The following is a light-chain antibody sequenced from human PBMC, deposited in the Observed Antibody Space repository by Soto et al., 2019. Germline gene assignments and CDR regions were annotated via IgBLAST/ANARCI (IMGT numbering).Light chain of an antibody. CDR2: DNY. Sequence: QSVLTQPPSVSAAPGQQVTISCSGSNANIGSNSVAWYQQVPGSAPKLLIYDNYHRPSGIPDRFSGSKSGTSATLAITGLQTGDEADYYCGTWDGSMSGGVVFGGGTKVTVL. J-gene: IGLJ3*02. CDR3: GTWDGSMSGGVV. CDR1: NANIGSNS. V-gene: IGLV1-51*01.